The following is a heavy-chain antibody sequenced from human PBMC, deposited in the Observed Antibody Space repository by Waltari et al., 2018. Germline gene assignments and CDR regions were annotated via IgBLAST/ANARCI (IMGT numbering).Heavy chain of an antibody. V-gene: IGHV1-2*02. CDR1: GYTFTGYY. J-gene: IGHJ4*02. CDR2: INPNSGGT. Sequence: QVQLVQSGAEVKKPGASVKVSCKASGYTFTGYYIPWVRQAPGQGLEWMGWINPNSGGTNYAQKFQGRVTMTRDTSISTAYMELSRLRSDDTAVYYCAREVGSAVAANFDYWGQGTLVTVSS. CDR3: AREVGSAVAANFDY. D-gene: IGHD6-19*01.